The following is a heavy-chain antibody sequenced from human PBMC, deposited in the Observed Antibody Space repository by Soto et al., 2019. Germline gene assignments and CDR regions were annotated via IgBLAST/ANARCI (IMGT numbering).Heavy chain of an antibody. D-gene: IGHD2-15*01. V-gene: IGHV3-33*01. J-gene: IGHJ4*02. CDR3: ARDDCSGGRCYPDY. CDR1: GFTFSSYG. Sequence: QVQLVESGGGVVQPGRSLRLSCAASGFTFSSYGMHWVRQAPGKGLEWVAVIWYDGSNKYYADSVKGRFTISRDNSKNTLCLQMNSLRAEDTAVYYCARDDCSGGRCYPDYWGQGTLVTVSS. CDR2: IWYDGSNK.